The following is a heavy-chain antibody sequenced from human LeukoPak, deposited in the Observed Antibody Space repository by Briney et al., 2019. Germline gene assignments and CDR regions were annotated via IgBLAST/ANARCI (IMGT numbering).Heavy chain of an antibody. J-gene: IGHJ6*02. CDR1: GFTFSIYE. Sequence: QPGGSLRLSCAASGFTFSIYEMNWVRQAPGKGLEWVSYIRSSGSTIYYADSVKGRFTISRDNAKNSLYLQMNSLSAEDTAVYYCARDLGYYDSSGYYYGSSYYYYYYGMDVWGQGTTVTVSS. D-gene: IGHD3-22*01. V-gene: IGHV3-48*03. CDR3: ARDLGYYDSSGYYYGSSYYYYYYGMDV. CDR2: IRSSGSTI.